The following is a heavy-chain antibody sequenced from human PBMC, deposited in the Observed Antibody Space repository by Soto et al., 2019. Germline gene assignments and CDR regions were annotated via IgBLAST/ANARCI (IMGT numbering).Heavy chain of an antibody. Sequence: QVQLVQSGAEVKKPGASVKVSCKDSGYTFTNYPMHWVRQAPGQRLEWMGWINADNTNTKYSQKFQGRVPLTRDTSASTVYMELSSLRSEDTAMYYCARHSNWADYWGQGTLVTVSS. V-gene: IGHV1-3*01. CDR3: ARHSNWADY. J-gene: IGHJ4*02. CDR2: INADNTNT. D-gene: IGHD6-13*01. CDR1: GYTFTNYP.